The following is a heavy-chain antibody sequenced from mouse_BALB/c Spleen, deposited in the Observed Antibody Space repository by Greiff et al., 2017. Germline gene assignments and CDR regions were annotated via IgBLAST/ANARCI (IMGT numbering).Heavy chain of an antibody. CDR2: ISSGGSYT. CDR3: ARRDDYDWYFDV. D-gene: IGHD2-4*01. CDR1: GFTFSSYA. J-gene: IGHJ1*01. V-gene: IGHV5-9-3*01. Sequence: DVKLVESGGGLVKPGGSLKLSCAASGFTFSSYAMSWVRQTPEKRLEWVATISSGGSYTYYPDSVKGRFTISRDNAKNTLYLQMSSLRSEDTAMYYCARRDDYDWYFDVWGAGTTVTVSS.